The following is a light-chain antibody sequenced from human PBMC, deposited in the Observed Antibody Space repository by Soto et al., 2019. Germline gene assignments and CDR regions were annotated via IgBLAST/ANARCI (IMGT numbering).Light chain of an antibody. CDR2: SNS. Sequence: LTQPPSTSGTPGQRVIISCSGSSSNIGSNTVSWYQQLPGTAPKLLIYSNSQRPSGVPDRFSGSKSGTSASLAIRGLQSEDEADYYCAAWDDSLNGWVFGGGTQLTVL. CDR1: SSNIGSNT. J-gene: IGLJ3*02. CDR3: AAWDDSLNGWV. V-gene: IGLV1-44*01.